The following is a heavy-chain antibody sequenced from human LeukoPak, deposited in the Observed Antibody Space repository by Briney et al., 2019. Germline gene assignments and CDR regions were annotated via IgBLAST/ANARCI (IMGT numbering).Heavy chain of an antibody. D-gene: IGHD6-19*01. J-gene: IGHJ4*02. CDR2: IYYSGST. CDR1: GGSISSYY. CDR3: ARAVSGRFDY. V-gene: IGHV4-59*08. Sequence: PSETLSLTCTVSGGSISSYYWSWIRQPPGKGLEWTGYIYYSGSTNYNPSLKSRVAISVDTSKNQFSLKLSSVTAADTAVYYCARAVSGRFDYWGQGTLVTVSS.